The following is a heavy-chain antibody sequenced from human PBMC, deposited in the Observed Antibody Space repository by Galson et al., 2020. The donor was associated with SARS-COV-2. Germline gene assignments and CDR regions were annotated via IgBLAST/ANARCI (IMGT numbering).Heavy chain of an antibody. V-gene: IGHV1-69*13. J-gene: IGHJ6*03. D-gene: IGHD5-18*01. CDR3: ASQQEPGRGYSYGFHYYYYMDV. CDR2: IIPIFGTA. Sequence: SVKVSCKASGGTFSSYAISWVRQAPGQGLEWMGGIIPIFGTANYAQKFQGRVTITADESTSTAYMELSSLRSEDTAVYYCASQQEPGRGYSYGFHYYYYMDVWGKGTTVTVSS. CDR1: GGTFSSYA.